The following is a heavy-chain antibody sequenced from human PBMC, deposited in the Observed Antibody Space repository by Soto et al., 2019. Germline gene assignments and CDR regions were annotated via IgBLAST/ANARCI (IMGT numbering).Heavy chain of an antibody. V-gene: IGHV5-51*01. J-gene: IGHJ6*04. CDR1: GYSFTSYW. CDR2: IYPGDSDT. CDR3: ARQAAAGRYYYYYYGMDV. D-gene: IGHD6-13*01. Sequence: GESLKISCKGSGYSFTSYWIGWVRQMPGKGLEWMGIIYPGDSDTRYRPSFQVQVTISAVKSISTAYLQWSCLKASDTAIFYCARQAAAGRYYYYYYGMDVWGKGTTVTVSS.